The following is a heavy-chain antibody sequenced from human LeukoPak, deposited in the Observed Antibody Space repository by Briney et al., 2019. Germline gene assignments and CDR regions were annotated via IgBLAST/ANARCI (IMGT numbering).Heavy chain of an antibody. CDR3: ARIAVAGTGNYYYYYGMDV. J-gene: IGHJ6*02. Sequence: PSETLSLTCAVYGGSFSGYYWSWIRQPPGKGLEWIGEINHSGSTNYNPSLKSRVTISVDTSKNQFSLKLSSVTAADTAVYYCARIAVAGTGNYYYYYGMDVWGQGTTVTVSS. CDR1: GGSFSGYY. CDR2: INHSGST. D-gene: IGHD6-19*01. V-gene: IGHV4-34*01.